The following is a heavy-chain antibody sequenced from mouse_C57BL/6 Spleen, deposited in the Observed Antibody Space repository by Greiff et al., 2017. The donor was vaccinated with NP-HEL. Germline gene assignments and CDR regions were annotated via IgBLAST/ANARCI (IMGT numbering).Heavy chain of an antibody. CDR1: GFTFSSYA. CDR3: ARGDYFDY. CDR2: ISDGGSYT. V-gene: IGHV5-4*01. Sequence: DVHLVESGRGLVKPGGSLKLSCAASGFTFSSYAMSWVRQTPEKRLEWVATISDGGSYTYYPDNVKGRFTISRDNAKNNLYLQMSHLKSEDTAMYYCARGDYFDYWGQGTTLTVSS. J-gene: IGHJ2*01.